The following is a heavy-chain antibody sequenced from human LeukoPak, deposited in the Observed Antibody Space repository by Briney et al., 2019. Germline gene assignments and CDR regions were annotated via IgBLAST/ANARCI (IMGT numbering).Heavy chain of an antibody. CDR2: ISSSSSTI. Sequence: GGSLRLSCAASGFTFSSYSMNWVRQAPGKGLEWVSYISSSSSTIYYADSVKGRFTISRDNAKNSLYLQMNSLRAEDTAVYYCARGSYCSGGSCYGHYYYYMDVWGKGTTVTISS. D-gene: IGHD2-15*01. J-gene: IGHJ6*03. CDR1: GFTFSSYS. CDR3: ARGSYCSGGSCYGHYYYYMDV. V-gene: IGHV3-48*01.